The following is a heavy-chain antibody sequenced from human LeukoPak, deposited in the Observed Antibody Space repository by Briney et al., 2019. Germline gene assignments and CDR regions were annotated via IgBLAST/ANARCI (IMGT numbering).Heavy chain of an antibody. CDR3: ASTEICSTTCPLDY. V-gene: IGHV4-34*01. D-gene: IGHD2-2*01. J-gene: IGHJ4*02. CDR1: GGSFRGYY. Sequence: PAETLSLTCAVYGGSFRGYYWSWIRQPPGKGLEWIGEINHSGSTNYNPSLKSRVTISLDTSMKKFSLKLNSVTAADTAVYYCASTEICSTTCPLDYWGQGTLVIVSS. CDR2: INHSGST.